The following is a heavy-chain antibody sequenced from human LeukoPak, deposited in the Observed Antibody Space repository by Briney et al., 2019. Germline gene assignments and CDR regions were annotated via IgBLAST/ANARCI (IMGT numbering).Heavy chain of an antibody. V-gene: IGHV3-7*04. CDR1: EFTFNRYW. D-gene: IGHD3-10*01. J-gene: IGHJ4*02. CDR2: MKHDGSEA. CDR3: TRDALFGSGRTHLDF. Sequence: GGSLRLSCAASEFTFNRYWMSWVRQAPGKGLQWVANMKHDGSEAHYVDSVKGRFTISRDNAKSSLSLQMNSLNVDDTGVYFCTRDALFGSGRTHLDFWSQGTLVSVSS.